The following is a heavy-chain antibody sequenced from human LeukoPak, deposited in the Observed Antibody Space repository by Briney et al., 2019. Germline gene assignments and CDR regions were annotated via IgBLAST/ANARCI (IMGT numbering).Heavy chain of an antibody. CDR1: GGSISSSSYY. CDR2: IYYSGST. V-gene: IGHV4-39*01. D-gene: IGHD3-9*01. Sequence: PSETLSLTCTVSGGSISSSSYYWGWIRQPPGKGLEWIGSIYYSGSTYNPSLKSRVTISVDTSKNQFSLKLSSVTAADTAVYYCARQGGGRYFDWLLSIRAYFDYWGQGTLVTVSS. CDR3: ARQGGGRYFDWLLSIRAYFDY. J-gene: IGHJ4*02.